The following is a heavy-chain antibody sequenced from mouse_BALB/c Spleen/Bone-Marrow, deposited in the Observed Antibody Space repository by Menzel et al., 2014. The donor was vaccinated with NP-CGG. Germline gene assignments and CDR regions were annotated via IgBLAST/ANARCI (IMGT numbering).Heavy chain of an antibody. CDR3: TRGVYYDYDEGAMDY. J-gene: IGHJ4*01. CDR1: GYTFTSYV. CDR2: INPYNDGT. V-gene: IGHV1-14*01. D-gene: IGHD2-4*01. Sequence: VQLKEFGPELVKPGASVKMSCKASGYTFTSYVMHWVKQKPGQGLEWIGYINPYNDGTKYNEKFKGKATLTSDKSSSTAYMELSSLTSEDSAVYYCTRGVYYDYDEGAMDYWGQGSSVTDSS.